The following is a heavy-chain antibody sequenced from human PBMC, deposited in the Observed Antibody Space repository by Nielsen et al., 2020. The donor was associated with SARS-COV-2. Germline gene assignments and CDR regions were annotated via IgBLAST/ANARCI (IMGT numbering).Heavy chain of an antibody. Sequence: GESLKISCAASGFTFSSYGMHWVRQAPGKGLEWVAVISYDGSNKYYADSVKGRFTISRDNSKNTLYLQMNSLRAEDTAVYYCAKERRITMIVVVSGMDVWGQGTTVTVSS. CDR1: GFTFSSYG. D-gene: IGHD3-22*01. J-gene: IGHJ6*02. CDR3: AKERRITMIVVVSGMDV. CDR2: ISYDGSNK. V-gene: IGHV3-30*18.